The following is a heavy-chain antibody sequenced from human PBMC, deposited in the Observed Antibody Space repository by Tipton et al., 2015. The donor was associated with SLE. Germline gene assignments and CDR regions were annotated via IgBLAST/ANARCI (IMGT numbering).Heavy chain of an antibody. J-gene: IGHJ6*03. Sequence: TLSLTCTVSGGSIFSSYWSWIRQTPGKGLEWIGSIFNGWNTYYNPSLKSRVTISVDTSKNQFSLKLMSLTAADTAVYYCARARSEDTFWRDYVYYYYMDVWGKGTTVTVSS. CDR3: ARARSEDTFWRDYVYYYYMDV. CDR2: IFNGWNT. CDR1: GGSIFSSY. V-gene: IGHV4-59*12. D-gene: IGHD3-3*01.